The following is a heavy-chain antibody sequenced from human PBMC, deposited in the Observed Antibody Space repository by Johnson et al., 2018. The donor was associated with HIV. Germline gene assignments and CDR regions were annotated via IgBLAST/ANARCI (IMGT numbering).Heavy chain of an antibody. D-gene: IGHD1-26*01. CDR2: IWYDGSQK. Sequence: QVQLVESGGGVVQPGKSLRLSCAASGFTFSSYGMHWVRQAPGKGLEWVAVIWYDGSQKYYTDSVKGRFTISRDNSKNTLYLQMNSLRAEDTAVFYCARDRGYLDAFDIWGQGTMVTVSS. CDR1: GFTFSSYG. J-gene: IGHJ3*02. CDR3: ARDRGYLDAFDI. V-gene: IGHV3-33*01.